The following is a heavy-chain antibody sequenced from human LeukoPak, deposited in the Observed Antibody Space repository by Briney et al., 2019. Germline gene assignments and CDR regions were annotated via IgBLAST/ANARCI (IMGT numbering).Heavy chain of an antibody. CDR1: GFTFSSYA. CDR3: AKPSSGYTAFDI. V-gene: IGHV3-23*01. CDR2: ISGSGSTT. Sequence: GGSLRLSCAASGFTFSSYAMSWVRQAPGKGLEWVSVISGSGSTTYYADSVKGRFTISRDNSKNTLYLQMNSLRAEDTAVYHCAKPSSGYTAFDIWGQGTMVTVSS. D-gene: IGHD3-22*01. J-gene: IGHJ3*02.